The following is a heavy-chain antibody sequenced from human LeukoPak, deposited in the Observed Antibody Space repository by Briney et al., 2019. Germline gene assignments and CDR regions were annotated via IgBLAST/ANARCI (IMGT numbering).Heavy chain of an antibody. D-gene: IGHD5-12*01. Sequence: SQTLSLTCTVSGGSIGTNTYYWGWIRQPPGKGLEWIGSIYYSGRTYYNPSLKSRVTISVDTSKNQFSLNLSSVIATGTAVYYCARSPRVATILGPAYVFDLWGQGTLVPVSS. J-gene: IGHJ3*01. CDR1: GGSIGTNTYY. CDR3: ARSPRVATILGPAYVFDL. CDR2: IYYSGRT. V-gene: IGHV4-39*01.